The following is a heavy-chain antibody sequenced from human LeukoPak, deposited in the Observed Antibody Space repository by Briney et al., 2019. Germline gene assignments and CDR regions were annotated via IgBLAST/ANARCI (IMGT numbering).Heavy chain of an antibody. CDR2: INPNSGGT. D-gene: IGHD2-2*01. V-gene: IGHV1-2*02. CDR3: ARDQGYCSSTSCYWDDY. CDR1: GYTLTGYY. Sequence: GASVKVSCKASGYTLTGYYMHWVGQAPGQGLEWVGWINPNSGGTNYAQKCQGRVTMTRDTSISTAYMELSRLRSDDTAVYYCARDQGYCSSTSCYWDDYWGQGTLVTVSS. J-gene: IGHJ4*02.